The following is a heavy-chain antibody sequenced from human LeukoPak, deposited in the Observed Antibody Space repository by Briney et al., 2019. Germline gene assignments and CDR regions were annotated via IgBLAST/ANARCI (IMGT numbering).Heavy chain of an antibody. J-gene: IGHJ5*02. CDR3: ARDRYYYGSGSLSWFDP. CDR1: GGSISSYY. V-gene: IGHV4-59*12. Sequence: SETLSLTCTVSGGSISSYYWSWIRQPPGKGLECIGYIHYTGSTNYNPSLKSRVTMSVDTSKNQFSLKLSSVTAADTAVYYCARDRYYYGSGSLSWFDPWGQGTLVTVSS. D-gene: IGHD3-10*01. CDR2: IHYTGST.